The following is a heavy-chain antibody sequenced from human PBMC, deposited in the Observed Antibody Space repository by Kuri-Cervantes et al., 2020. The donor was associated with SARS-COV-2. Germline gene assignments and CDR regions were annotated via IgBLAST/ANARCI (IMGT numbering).Heavy chain of an antibody. D-gene: IGHD1-26*01. J-gene: IGHJ5*02. Sequence: GESLKISCAASGFTVSSNYMNWVRQAPGKGLEWVSVIYSGGSTYYADSVKGRFTISRDNSKNTLYLQMNSLRAEDTAVYYCATSPPIVGASNWFDPWGQGTLVTVSS. CDR3: ATSPPIVGASNWFDP. CDR1: GFTVSSNY. CDR2: IYSGGST. V-gene: IGHV3-53*05.